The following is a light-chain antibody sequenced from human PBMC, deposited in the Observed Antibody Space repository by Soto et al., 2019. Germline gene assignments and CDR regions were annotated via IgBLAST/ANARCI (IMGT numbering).Light chain of an antibody. J-gene: IGLJ1*01. CDR1: SSDVGSYNL. CDR3: WSDAGSKYV. V-gene: IGLV2-23*01. Sequence: QSVLTQPASVSGSPGQSITISCTGTSSDVGSYNLVSWYQQHPGKAPKLMIYEGSKRPSGVSNRFSGSKSGNTASLTISGLQAEDEAAYYCWSDAGSKYVFGNGTKVTL. CDR2: EGS.